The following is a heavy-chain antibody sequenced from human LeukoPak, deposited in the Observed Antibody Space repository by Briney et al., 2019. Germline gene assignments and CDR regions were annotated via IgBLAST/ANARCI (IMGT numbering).Heavy chain of an antibody. CDR1: GYTFTSYG. J-gene: IGHJ4*02. Sequence: ASVKVSCKASGYTFTSYGVSWVRQAPGQGLEWMGWISGSNGNTNNAQKVQGRVTMTTDTSTSTAYMELGSLRSEDTAVYYCARYPLSYSSNWHYYFDYWGQGTLLTVSS. CDR3: ARYPLSYSSNWHYYFDY. CDR2: ISGSNGNT. V-gene: IGHV1-18*01. D-gene: IGHD6-13*01.